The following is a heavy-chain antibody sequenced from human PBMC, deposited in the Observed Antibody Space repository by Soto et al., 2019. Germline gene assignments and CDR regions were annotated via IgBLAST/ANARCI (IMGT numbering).Heavy chain of an antibody. V-gene: IGHV3-53*04. D-gene: IGHD3-10*01. CDR1: GIPVSSNY. J-gene: IGHJ6*02. Sequence: EVQLVESGGGLVQPGGSLRLSCAASGIPVSSNYMTWVRQAPGKGLEWVSVLHSGGDTYYANSVKGRFTISRHDSTNTLFLQMNCLTAEDPAVYYFAIHGPFYYASRMDVWGQGTTVTVSS. CDR3: AIHGPFYYASRMDV. CDR2: LHSGGDT.